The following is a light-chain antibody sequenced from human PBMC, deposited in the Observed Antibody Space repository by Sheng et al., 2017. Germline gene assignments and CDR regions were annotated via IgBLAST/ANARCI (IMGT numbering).Light chain of an antibody. Sequence: DIQMTQSPSSLSASVGDRVTITCRASQSVTTYLNWYQHKPGKAPNLLIYAASSLQSGVPSRFSGSGSGTDFTLTISSLQPEDFATYYCQQLNSYPRTFGQGTKVEIK. J-gene: IGKJ1*01. CDR2: AAS. CDR3: QQLNSYPRT. V-gene: IGKV1-39*01. CDR1: QSVTTY.